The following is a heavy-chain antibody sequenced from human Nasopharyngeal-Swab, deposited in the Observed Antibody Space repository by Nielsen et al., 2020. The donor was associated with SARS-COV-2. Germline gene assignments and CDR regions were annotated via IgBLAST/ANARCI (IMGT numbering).Heavy chain of an antibody. CDR3: ATGDYYYMDV. J-gene: IGHJ6*03. V-gene: IGHV1-24*01. CDR2: FDPEDGET. CDR1: GYTLTELS. Sequence: SVKVSCKVTGYTLTELSMHWVRQAPGKGREWMGGFDPEDGETIYAQKFQGRVTMTEDTSTDTAYMELSSLRSEDTAVYYCATGDYYYMDVWGKGTTVTVSS.